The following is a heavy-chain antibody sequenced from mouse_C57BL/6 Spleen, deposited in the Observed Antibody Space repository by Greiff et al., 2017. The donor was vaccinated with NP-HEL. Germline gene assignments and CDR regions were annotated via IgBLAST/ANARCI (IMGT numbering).Heavy chain of an antibody. CDR1: GYSFTDYN. Sequence: EVQLQQSGPELVKPGASVKISCKASGYSFTDYNMNWVKQSNGKSLEWIGVINPNYGTTSYNQKFKGKATLTVDQSSSTAYMQLYSLKSEDSAVYYCARAFYYGSSYVDYWGQGTTLTVSS. CDR2: INPNYGTT. D-gene: IGHD1-1*01. CDR3: ARAFYYGSSYVDY. J-gene: IGHJ2*01. V-gene: IGHV1-39*01.